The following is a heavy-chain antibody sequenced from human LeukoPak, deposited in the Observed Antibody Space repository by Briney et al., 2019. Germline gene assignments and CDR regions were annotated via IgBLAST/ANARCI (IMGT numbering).Heavy chain of an antibody. D-gene: IGHD3-22*01. J-gene: IGHJ4*02. CDR3: ARDWEHYYDSSGYYYLDY. Sequence: GASVKVSCKASGGTFSSYAISWVRQAPGQGLEWMERIIPILGIANYAQKFQGRVTITADKSTSTAYMELSSLRSEDTAVYYCARDWEHYYDSSGYYYLDYWGQGTLVTVSS. CDR2: IIPILGIA. CDR1: GGTFSSYA. V-gene: IGHV1-69*04.